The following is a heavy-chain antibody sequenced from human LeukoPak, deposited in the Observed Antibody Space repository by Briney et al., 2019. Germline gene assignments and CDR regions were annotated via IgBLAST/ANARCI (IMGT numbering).Heavy chain of an antibody. CDR2: IYYSGST. Sequence: SETLSLTCTVSGGSISSGGYYWGWIRQHPGKGLEWIGYIYYSGSTYYNPSLKSRVTISVDTSKNQFSLKLSSVTAADTAVYYCARARGYYYYGMDVWGQGTTVTVSS. V-gene: IGHV4-31*03. CDR1: GGSISSGGYY. J-gene: IGHJ6*02. CDR3: ARARGYYYYGMDV. D-gene: IGHD3-10*01.